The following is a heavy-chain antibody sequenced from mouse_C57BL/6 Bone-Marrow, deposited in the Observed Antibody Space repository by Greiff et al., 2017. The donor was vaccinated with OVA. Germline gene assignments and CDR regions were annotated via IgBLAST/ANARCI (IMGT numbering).Heavy chain of an antibody. CDR3: ARGPYGNQAWFAY. CDR2: INPNNGGT. D-gene: IGHD2-1*01. Sequence: EVMLQQSGPELVKPGASVKISCKASGYTFTDYYMNWVKQSHGKSLEWIGDINPNNGGTSYNQKFKGKATLTVDKSSSTAYMELRSLTSEDSAVYYCARGPYGNQAWFAYWGQGTLVTVSA. V-gene: IGHV1-26*01. CDR1: GYTFTDYY. J-gene: IGHJ3*01.